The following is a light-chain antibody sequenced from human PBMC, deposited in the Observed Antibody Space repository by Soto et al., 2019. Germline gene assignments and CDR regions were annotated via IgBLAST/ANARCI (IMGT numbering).Light chain of an antibody. CDR1: SSDVGAYNY. J-gene: IGLJ1*01. Sequence: QSVLTQPASVSGSPGQSITISCTGTSSDVGAYNYVSWYQQLPGTAPKLMIYEVTNRPSGVSNRFSGSKSGNTASLTISGLQAEDEADYYCSSYTTTITAVVFGSGTKLTVL. V-gene: IGLV2-14*01. CDR3: SSYTTTITAVV. CDR2: EVT.